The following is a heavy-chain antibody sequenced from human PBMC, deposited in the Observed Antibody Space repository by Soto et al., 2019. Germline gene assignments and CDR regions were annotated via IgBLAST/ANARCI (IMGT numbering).Heavy chain of an antibody. CDR1: GFTFSSYG. D-gene: IGHD6-13*01. J-gene: IGHJ4*02. Sequence: QVQLVESGGGVVQPGRSLRLSCAASGFTFSSYGMHWVRQAPGKGLEWVAVIWYDGSNKYYADSVKGRFTISRDNSKNTLYLQMNSLRAEDTAVYYCARDSPYHSSSWYLDYWGQGTLVTVSS. CDR2: IWYDGSNK. V-gene: IGHV3-33*01. CDR3: ARDSPYHSSSWYLDY.